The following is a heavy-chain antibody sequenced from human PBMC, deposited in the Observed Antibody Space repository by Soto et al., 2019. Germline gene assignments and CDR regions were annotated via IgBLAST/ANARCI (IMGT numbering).Heavy chain of an antibody. CDR1: GDSISTINW. J-gene: IGHJ6*02. Sequence: QVELQEAGPGLVKPSGTLSLTCAVSGDSISTINWWTWVRQPPGKGLDWIGEIYQTGSTSYNPSLESRVTISIDKSKNQFSLKLRSVTAADTAVYYCARVSSSSAFGMDVWGQGTTVTVSS. CDR2: IYQTGST. D-gene: IGHD6-6*01. V-gene: IGHV4-4*02. CDR3: ARVSSSSAFGMDV.